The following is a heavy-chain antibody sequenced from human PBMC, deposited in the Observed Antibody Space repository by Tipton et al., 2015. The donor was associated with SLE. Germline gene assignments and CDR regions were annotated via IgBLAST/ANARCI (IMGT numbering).Heavy chain of an antibody. CDR2: ISYDGSNK. Sequence: SLRLSCAASGFTFSSYAMHWVRQAPGKGLEWVAVISYDGSNKYYADSVKGRFTISRDNAKNSLYLQMNSLRAEDTAVYYCARGDRRYWGQGTLVTVSS. J-gene: IGHJ4*02. V-gene: IGHV3-30-3*01. CDR3: ARGDRRY. CDR1: GFTFSSYA. D-gene: IGHD1-14*01.